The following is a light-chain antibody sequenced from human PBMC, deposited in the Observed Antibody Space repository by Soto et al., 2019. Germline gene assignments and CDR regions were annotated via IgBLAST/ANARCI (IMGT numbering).Light chain of an antibody. CDR1: QSLLHSNGYNY. CDR2: LGS. J-gene: IGKJ1*01. CDR3: LQTLQFPHT. V-gene: IGKV2-28*01. Sequence: DIVMTQSPLSLPVTPGEPASMSCRSSQSLLHSNGYNYLDWYLQKPGQSTQLLIYLGSIRACGVPDRFSGSESGTDFTLKISRVDAEDVGFYYCLQTLQFPHTFGQGTKVELK.